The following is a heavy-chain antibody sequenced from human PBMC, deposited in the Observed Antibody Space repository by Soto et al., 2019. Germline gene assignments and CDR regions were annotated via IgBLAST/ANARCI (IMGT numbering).Heavy chain of an antibody. CDR2: IYYSGSA. V-gene: IGHV4-61*01. CDR1: GDSVTSFSDY. J-gene: IGHJ6*02. CDR3: ARGVGFGYYYYHMDL. D-gene: IGHD3-10*01. Sequence: SETLSLTCTVSGDSVTSFSDYWSWIRQPPVKGLEWIGYIYYSGSADYNPSLGSRVTISIDTSKNQFSLKLTSVTAADTAVYYCARGVGFGYYYYHMDLWGQGTTVNVSS.